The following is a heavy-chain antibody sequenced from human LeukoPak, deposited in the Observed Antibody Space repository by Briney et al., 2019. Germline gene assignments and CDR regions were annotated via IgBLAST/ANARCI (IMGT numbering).Heavy chain of an antibody. J-gene: IGHJ4*02. V-gene: IGHV3-23*01. CDR3: AKDLISPRRVGSSEKLDY. CDR1: GFIFTNYA. Sequence: GGSLRLSCAGSGFIFTNYAMNWVRQAPGKGLEWVSSILSDGYTTSYADSVRGRFTISRDNSKSSLYLEMSSLRAEDTAMYYCAKDLISPRRVGSSEKLDYWGQGTLVTVS. D-gene: IGHD1-26*01. CDR2: ILSDGYTT.